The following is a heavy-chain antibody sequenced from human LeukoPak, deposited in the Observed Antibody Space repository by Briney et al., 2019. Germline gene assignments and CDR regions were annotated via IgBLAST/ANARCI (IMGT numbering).Heavy chain of an antibody. CDR3: ARVMNDYGDYVFDY. J-gene: IGHJ4*02. V-gene: IGHV3-21*01. D-gene: IGHD4-17*01. Sequence: GGSLRLSCAASGFTLSNAWMNWVRQAPGKGLEWVSSISSRNNYIYYADSVKGRFTISRDNAKNSLYLQMNSLRAEDTAVYYCARVMNDYGDYVFDYWGQGTLVTVSS. CDR2: ISSRNNYI. CDR1: GFTLSNAW.